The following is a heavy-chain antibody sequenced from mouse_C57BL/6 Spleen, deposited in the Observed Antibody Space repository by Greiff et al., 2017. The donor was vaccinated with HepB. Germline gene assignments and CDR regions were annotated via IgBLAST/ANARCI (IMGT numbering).Heavy chain of an antibody. Sequence: DVQLVESGGGLVQPGGSLSLSCAASGFTFTDYYMSWVRQPPGKALEWLGFIRNKANGYTTEYSASVKGRFTISRDNSQSILYLQMNALRAEDSATYYCARYNYGSSSWFAYWGQGTLVTVSA. J-gene: IGHJ3*01. CDR1: GFTFTDYY. V-gene: IGHV7-3*01. CDR2: IRNKANGYTT. D-gene: IGHD1-1*01. CDR3: ARYNYGSSSWFAY.